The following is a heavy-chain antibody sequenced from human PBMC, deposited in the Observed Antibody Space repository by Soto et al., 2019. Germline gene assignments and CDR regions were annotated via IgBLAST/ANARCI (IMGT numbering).Heavy chain of an antibody. CDR1: GFTFSTYW. Sequence: GGSLRLSCAASGFTFSTYWMSWVRQAPGKGLEWVANIKQDGSGNHYLNSVKGRFTISRDNAKKSLYLQMNSLRAEDTAVYYCARNGDYRFDYWGQGTLVTVSS. D-gene: IGHD4-17*01. V-gene: IGHV3-7*03. CDR2: IKQDGSGN. CDR3: ARNGDYRFDY. J-gene: IGHJ4*02.